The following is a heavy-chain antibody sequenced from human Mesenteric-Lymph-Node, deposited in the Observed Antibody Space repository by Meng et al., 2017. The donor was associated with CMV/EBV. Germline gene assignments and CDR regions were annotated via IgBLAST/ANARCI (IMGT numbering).Heavy chain of an antibody. D-gene: IGHD2-2*01. CDR1: GFLLSNARMG. Sequence: SGPTLVKPTETLTLTCIVSGFLLSNARMGVSWIRRPPGQALEWLAHIFSNDGKFYSSSLKSRLTISKGTSKDHVVLTMTNMDPVDTATYYCARLFCGTSSCITAFDSWGQGTLVTVSS. J-gene: IGHJ4*02. V-gene: IGHV2-26*01. CDR2: IFSNDGK. CDR3: ARLFCGTSSCITAFDS.